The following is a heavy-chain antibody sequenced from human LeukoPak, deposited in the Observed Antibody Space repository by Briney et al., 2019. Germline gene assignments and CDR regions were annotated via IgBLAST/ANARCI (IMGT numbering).Heavy chain of an antibody. Sequence: SETLSLTCTVSGGSISSYYWSWIRQPAGKGLEWIGRIYTSGSTNYNPSLKSRVTMSVDTSKNQFSLKLSSVTAADTAVYYCARRQRKLVVRGDAFDIWGQETMVTVSS. CDR3: ARRQRKLVVRGDAFDI. CDR1: GGSISSYY. CDR2: IYTSGST. D-gene: IGHD2-2*01. J-gene: IGHJ3*02. V-gene: IGHV4-4*07.